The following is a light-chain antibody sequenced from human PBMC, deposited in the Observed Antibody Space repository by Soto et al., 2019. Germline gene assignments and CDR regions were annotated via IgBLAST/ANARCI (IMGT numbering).Light chain of an antibody. CDR1: QSVSSS. CDR3: QQRSHWPPLT. V-gene: IGKV3-11*01. Sequence: EIVLTQSPATLSLSPGERATLSCRASQSVSSSLAWYQQKPGQAPRLLIYDASNRATGIPARFSGSGSGTDFAHTISSLEPEDFAVYYCQQRSHWPPLTFGGGTKVEIK. J-gene: IGKJ4*01. CDR2: DAS.